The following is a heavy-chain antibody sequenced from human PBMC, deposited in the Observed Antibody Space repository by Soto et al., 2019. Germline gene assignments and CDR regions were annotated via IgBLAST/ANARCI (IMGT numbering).Heavy chain of an antibody. CDR2: ISAYNGNT. Sequence: QVQLVQSGAEVKKPGASVKVSCKASGYTFTSYAISWVRQAPGQGLEWMGWISAYNGNTNYAQKLQGRVTMTTDTSTTTAYMELRGLRADETAVSYRARYLPPVDFWSQGAPVTVSS. CDR3: ARYLPPVDF. J-gene: IGHJ4*02. V-gene: IGHV1-18*01. CDR1: GYTFTSYA.